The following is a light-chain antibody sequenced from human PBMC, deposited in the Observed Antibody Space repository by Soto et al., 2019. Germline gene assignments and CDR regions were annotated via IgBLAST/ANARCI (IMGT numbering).Light chain of an antibody. CDR1: QSARSN. CDR3: QQYNNWPSIT. CDR2: GAS. V-gene: IGKV3-15*01. J-gene: IGKJ5*01. Sequence: DIVITQSPLSLPVTPGEPASISCSASQSARSNLAWYQQKPGQAPRLLIYGASTRATGIPARFSGSGSGTQFTLTISSLQSEDFAVYYCQQYNNWPSITFGQGTDWRL.